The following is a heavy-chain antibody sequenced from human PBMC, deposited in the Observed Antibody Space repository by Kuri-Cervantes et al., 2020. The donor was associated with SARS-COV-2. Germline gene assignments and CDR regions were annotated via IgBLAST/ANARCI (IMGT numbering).Heavy chain of an antibody. Sequence: GGSLRLSCAASGFTFSSYGMHWVRQAPGKGLEWVAVIWYDGSNKYYADSVKGRFTISRDNSKNTLYLQMNSLRAEDTAVYYCARSYSGGYLGPFDYWGQGTLVTVSS. CDR3: ARSYSGGYLGPFDY. D-gene: IGHD1-26*01. J-gene: IGHJ4*02. V-gene: IGHV3-33*01. CDR1: GFTFSSYG. CDR2: IWYDGSNK.